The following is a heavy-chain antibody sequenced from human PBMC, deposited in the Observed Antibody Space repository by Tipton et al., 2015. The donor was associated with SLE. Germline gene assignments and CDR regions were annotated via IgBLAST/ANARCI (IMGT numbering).Heavy chain of an antibody. CDR1: GGSISSGYY. J-gene: IGHJ6*02. Sequence: TLSLTCTVSGGSISSGYYWGWIRQPPGKGLEWIGYIYYSGSTNYNPSLKSRVTISVDASKNQFSLKLSSVTAADTAVYYCASRYGSGSYYSYYYYGMDVWGQGTTVTVSS. CDR2: IYYSGST. V-gene: IGHV4-61*01. D-gene: IGHD3-10*01. CDR3: ASRYGSGSYYSYYYYGMDV.